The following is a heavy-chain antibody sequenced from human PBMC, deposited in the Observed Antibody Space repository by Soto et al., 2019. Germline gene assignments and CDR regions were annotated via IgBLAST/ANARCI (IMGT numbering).Heavy chain of an antibody. D-gene: IGHD4-17*01. CDR3: ARGRELDDDDYPDYGMDV. CDR2: TIPMFNIA. CDR1: GGTFSRNA. J-gene: IGHJ6*02. V-gene: IGHV1-69*01. Sequence: QVHLVQSGAEVKKPRSSVKVSCKASGGTFSRNAISWVRLAPGQGLEWMGGTIPMFNIAKNAQKFQGRVTITADESRNTAYMELSSLRSEDTAVYYCARGRELDDDDYPDYGMDVWGQGTTVTVSS.